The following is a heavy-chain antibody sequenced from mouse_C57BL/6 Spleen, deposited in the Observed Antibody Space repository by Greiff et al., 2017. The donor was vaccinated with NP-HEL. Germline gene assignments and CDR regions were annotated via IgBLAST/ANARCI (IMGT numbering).Heavy chain of an antibody. J-gene: IGHJ2*01. CDR3: ARRRLEADY. CDR2: INPNNGGT. V-gene: IGHV1-26*01. CDR1: GYTFTDYY. D-gene: IGHD2-2*01. Sequence: EVQLQQSGPELVKPGASVKISCKASGYTFTDYYMNWVKQSHGKSLEWIGDINPNNGGTSYNQKFKGKATLTVDKSSSTAYMELRSLTSEDSAVYYCARRRLEADYWGQGTTRTVSA.